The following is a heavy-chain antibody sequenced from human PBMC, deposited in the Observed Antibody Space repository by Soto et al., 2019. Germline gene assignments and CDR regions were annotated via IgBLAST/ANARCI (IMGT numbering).Heavy chain of an antibody. J-gene: IGHJ3*02. CDR2: IYHSGST. V-gene: IGHV4-4*02. CDR3: ARPPTYYYGSGSYYKDDAFDI. D-gene: IGHD3-10*01. CDR1: GGSISSSNW. Sequence: QVQLQESGPGLVKPSGTLSLTCAVSGGSISSSNWWSWVRQPPGKGLEWIGEIYHSGSTNYNPSLKSRVTISVDKSKNQFPLKLSSVTAADTAVYYCARPPTYYYGSGSYYKDDAFDIWGQGTMVTVSS.